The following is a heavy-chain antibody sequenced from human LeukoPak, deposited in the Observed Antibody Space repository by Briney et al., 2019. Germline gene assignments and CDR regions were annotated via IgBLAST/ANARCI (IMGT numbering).Heavy chain of an antibody. J-gene: IGHJ3*02. CDR3: AKDLQWELLYQDAFDI. D-gene: IGHD1-26*01. CDR2: ISWNSGSI. CDR1: GFTFDDYA. Sequence: GRSLRLSCAASGFTFDDYAMHWVRQAPGKGLEWVSGISWNSGSIGYADSVKGRFTISRDNAKNSLYLQMNSLRAEDTALCYCAKDLQWELLYQDAFDIWGQGTMVTVSS. V-gene: IGHV3-9*01.